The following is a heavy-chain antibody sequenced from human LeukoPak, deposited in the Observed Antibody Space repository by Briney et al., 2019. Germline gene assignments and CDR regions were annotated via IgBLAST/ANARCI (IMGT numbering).Heavy chain of an antibody. CDR3: AKDRVAIFGVVTTHWFDP. CDR2: ITSSGDNT. Sequence: KTGGSLRLSCAASGFTFSSYAMNWVRQAPGKGLEWVSGITSSGDNTYYADSAKGRFTISRDNSKKTLWLQLNSLRVEDTAVYYCAKDRVAIFGVVTTHWFDPWGQGTLVTVSS. V-gene: IGHV3-23*01. CDR1: GFTFSSYA. D-gene: IGHD3-3*01. J-gene: IGHJ5*02.